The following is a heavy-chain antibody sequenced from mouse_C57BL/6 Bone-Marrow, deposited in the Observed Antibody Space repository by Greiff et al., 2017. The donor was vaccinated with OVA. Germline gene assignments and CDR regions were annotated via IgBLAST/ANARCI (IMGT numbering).Heavy chain of an antibody. CDR2: ISSGSSTI. CDR1: GFTFSDYG. Sequence: EVMLVESGGGLVKPGGSLKLSCAASGFTFSDYGMHWVRQAPEKGLEWVAYISSGSSTIYYADTVKGRFLISRDNAKNTRFLQMTSLRSEDTAMYYCAKTGTWFAYWGQGTLVTVSA. CDR3: AKTGTWFAY. D-gene: IGHD4-1*01. J-gene: IGHJ3*01. V-gene: IGHV5-17*01.